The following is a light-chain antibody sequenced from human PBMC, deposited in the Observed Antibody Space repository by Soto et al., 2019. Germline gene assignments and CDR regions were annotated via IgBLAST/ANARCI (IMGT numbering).Light chain of an antibody. J-gene: IGKJ4*01. CDR1: QSVSNF. V-gene: IGKV3-15*01. CDR3: QQYNNWHPLT. Sequence: DIVLTQSPATLSLSPGERATLSCRASQSVSNFLAWYQQKPGQATRLIIYGASTRANGIPARFSGSGSGTEFTLTLRSLQSEDFAFYYCQQYNNWHPLTFGGGTKVDIK. CDR2: GAS.